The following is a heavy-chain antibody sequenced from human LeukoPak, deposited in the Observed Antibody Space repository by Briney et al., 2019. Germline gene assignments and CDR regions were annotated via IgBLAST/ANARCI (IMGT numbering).Heavy chain of an antibody. CDR2: ISYDGSNK. V-gene: IGHV3-30-3*01. CDR3: ARAPSFYYYDSGGYPY. J-gene: IGHJ4*02. Sequence: GRSLRLSCAASGFTFNSYAMHWVRQAPGKGLEWVAVISYDGSNKYYADFVKGRFTISRDNSKNTLYLQMNSLRAEDTAVYYCARAPSFYYYDSGGYPYWGQGTLVTVSS. D-gene: IGHD3-22*01. CDR1: GFTFNSYA.